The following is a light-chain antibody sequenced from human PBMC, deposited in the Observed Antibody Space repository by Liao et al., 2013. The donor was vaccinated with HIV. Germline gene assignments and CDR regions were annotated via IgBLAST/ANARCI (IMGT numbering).Light chain of an antibody. CDR3: QAWESATVV. CDR2: QNG. CDR1: ELGNKY. J-gene: IGLJ2*01. V-gene: IGLV3-1*01. Sequence: SYEVTQAPSVSVSPGQTASVTCSGDELGNKYVSWYQQKPGQSPVLVIYQNGKRPSGIPERFSGSNSGNTATLTIGGTQAMDEAEYYCQAWESATVVFGGGTKLTVL.